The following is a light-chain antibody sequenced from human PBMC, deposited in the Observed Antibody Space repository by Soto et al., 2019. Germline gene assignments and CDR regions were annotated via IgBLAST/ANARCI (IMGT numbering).Light chain of an antibody. CDR2: GAS. V-gene: IGKV3-20*01. CDR1: QSVSSY. CDR3: QQYGSSLWT. J-gene: IGKJ1*01. Sequence: IGLSLSLATVSLSPGERATLSCRPSQSVSSYLAWYQQKPGQAPRLLIYGASSRATGIPDRFSGSGSGTDFTLTISRLEPEDFAVYYCQQYGSSLWTFGQGTKVDI.